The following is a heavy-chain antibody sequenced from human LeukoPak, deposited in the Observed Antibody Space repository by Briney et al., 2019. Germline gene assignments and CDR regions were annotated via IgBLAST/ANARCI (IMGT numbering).Heavy chain of an antibody. CDR2: ISSSSSYI. CDR1: GFTFSSYS. D-gene: IGHD2-8*01. CDR3: ARALIGYYFDY. V-gene: IGHV3-21*01. J-gene: IGHJ4*02. Sequence: GGSLRLSCAASGFTFSSYSMNWVRQAPGKGLEWVSSISSSSSYIYYADSVKGRFTISRDNAKNSLYLQMNRLRAEDTAVYYCARALIGYYFDYWGQGTLVTVSS.